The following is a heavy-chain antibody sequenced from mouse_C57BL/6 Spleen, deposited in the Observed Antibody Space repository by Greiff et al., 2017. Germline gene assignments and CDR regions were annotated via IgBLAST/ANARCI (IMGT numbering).Heavy chain of an antibody. CDR2: ISSGSSTI. CDR3: AAAFITTVVAPFDY. V-gene: IGHV5-17*01. Sequence: EVKVVESGGGLVKPGGSLKLSCAASGFTFSDYGMHWVRQAPEKGLEWVAYISSGSSTIYYADTVKGRFTISRDNAKNTLFLQMTSLRSEDTAMYYCAAAFITTVVAPFDYWGQGTTLTVSS. CDR1: GFTFSDYG. J-gene: IGHJ2*01. D-gene: IGHD1-1*01.